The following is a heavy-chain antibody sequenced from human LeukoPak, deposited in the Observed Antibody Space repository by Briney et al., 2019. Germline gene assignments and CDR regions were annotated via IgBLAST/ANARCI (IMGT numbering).Heavy chain of an antibody. CDR3: ARGIRYDSGGYSFDY. J-gene: IGHJ4*02. CDR1: GFIFSNYA. Sequence: PGGSLRLSCAASGFIFSNYAMNWVRQAPGKGLEWVAVVSGSGGSTYYADSVRGRFTISRDNSKNTLYLQMNSLRAEDTAVYYCARGIRYDSGGYSFDYCGQGTLVTVSS. D-gene: IGHD3-22*01. CDR2: VSGSGGST. V-gene: IGHV3-23*01.